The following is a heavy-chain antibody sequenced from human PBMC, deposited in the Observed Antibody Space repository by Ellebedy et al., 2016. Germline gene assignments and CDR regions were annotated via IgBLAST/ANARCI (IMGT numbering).Heavy chain of an antibody. CDR1: GDAISSNNYN. J-gene: IGHJ4*02. CDR3: ARAISTTRIIMIIGYFDY. V-gene: IGHV4-39*01. CDR2: IYYSGRT. Sequence: SETLSLXXSVSGDAISSNNYNWGWIRQPPGKGLEWIGSIYYSGRTYYSPSLKSRVTISVDTSKNQFSLRLSSMTAADTAVYYCARAISTTRIIMIIGYFDYWGQGILVTVSS. D-gene: IGHD3-22*01.